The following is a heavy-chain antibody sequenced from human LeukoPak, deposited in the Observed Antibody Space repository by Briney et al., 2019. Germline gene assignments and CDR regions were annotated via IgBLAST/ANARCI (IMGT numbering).Heavy chain of an antibody. Sequence: SETLSLTCAVYGGSFSGYYLSWIRQPPGKGLEWIGAINHSGSTTYNPSLKSRVNISVDTSKNQLSLKLSSVTAADTAVYYCARVGNSGATAFDYWGQRTLVTVSS. CDR3: ARVGNSGATAFDY. CDR2: INHSGST. D-gene: IGHD1-26*01. J-gene: IGHJ4*02. V-gene: IGHV4-34*01. CDR1: GGSFSGYY.